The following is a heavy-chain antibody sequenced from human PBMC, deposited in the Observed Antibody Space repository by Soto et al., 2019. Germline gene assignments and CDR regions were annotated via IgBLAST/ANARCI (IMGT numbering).Heavy chain of an antibody. J-gene: IGHJ6*02. V-gene: IGHV4-59*01. CDR1: GGYISSYY. D-gene: IGHD2-8*01. CDR2: IYYSGST. Sequence: SETMSVTCTVAGGYISSYYWSWIRQKPGKGLEWIGYIYYSGSTNYNPSLKSRVTISVDTSKNQFSLKLSSVTAADTAVYYCARDLMVISDDYYYYGMDVWGQGTTVTVSS. CDR3: ARDLMVISDDYYYYGMDV.